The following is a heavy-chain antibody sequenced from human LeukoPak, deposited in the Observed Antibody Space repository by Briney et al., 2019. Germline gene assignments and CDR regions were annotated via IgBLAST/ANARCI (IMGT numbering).Heavy chain of an antibody. V-gene: IGHV1-18*01. D-gene: IGHD2-15*01. CDR1: GYTFTSYG. J-gene: IGHJ4*02. Sequence: GASVKVSCKASGYTFTSYGISWVRQAPGQGLEWMGWISAYNGNTNYAQKLQGRVTMTTDTSTSTAYMELRSLRSDDTAMYYCATAIGYCSGGSCYFDYWGQGTLVTVSS. CDR2: ISAYNGNT. CDR3: ATAIGYCSGGSCYFDY.